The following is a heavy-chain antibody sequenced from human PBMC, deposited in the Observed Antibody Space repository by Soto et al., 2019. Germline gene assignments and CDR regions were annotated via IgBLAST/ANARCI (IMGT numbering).Heavy chain of an antibody. CDR2: TYYRSKWYN. CDR3: AREGPGYSSSWYFGDYYYGMDV. J-gene: IGHJ6*02. D-gene: IGHD6-13*01. V-gene: IGHV6-1*01. CDR1: GYSVSSNSAA. Sequence: QTLSLTCAISGYSVSSNSAAWNLIRQSPSRGLEWLGRTYYRSKWYNDYAVSVKSRITINPDTSKNQFSLQLNSVTPEDTAVYYCAREGPGYSSSWYFGDYYYGMDVWGQGTTVTVSS.